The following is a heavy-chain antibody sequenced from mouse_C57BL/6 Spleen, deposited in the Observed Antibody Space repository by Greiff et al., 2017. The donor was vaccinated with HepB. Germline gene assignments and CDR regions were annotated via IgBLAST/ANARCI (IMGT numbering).Heavy chain of an antibody. CDR3: ARGGYYGSSFYYAMDY. CDR1: GYTFTSYW. V-gene: IGHV1-64*01. D-gene: IGHD1-1*01. Sequence: QVQLQQPGAELVKPGASVKLSCKASGYTFTSYWMHWVKQRPGQGLEWIGMIHPNSGSTNYNEKFKSKATLTVDTSSSTAYMQLSSLTSEDSAVYYCARGGYYGSSFYYAMDYWGQGTSVTVSS. CDR2: IHPNSGST. J-gene: IGHJ4*01.